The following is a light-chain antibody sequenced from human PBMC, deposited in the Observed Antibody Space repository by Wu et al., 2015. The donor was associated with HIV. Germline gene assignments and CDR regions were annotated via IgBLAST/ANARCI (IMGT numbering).Light chain of an antibody. Sequence: EVVMTQSPATLSVSPGERATLSCRASQIIIRNLAWYQQKHGQPPRLLIYGASVRAAGIPARFSGSGSGTEFTLTISSMQSEDFAVYYCQQYGSSPLTFGGGTKVEIK. CDR2: GAS. CDR3: QQYGSSPLT. CDR1: QIIIRN. V-gene: IGKV3-15*01. J-gene: IGKJ4*01.